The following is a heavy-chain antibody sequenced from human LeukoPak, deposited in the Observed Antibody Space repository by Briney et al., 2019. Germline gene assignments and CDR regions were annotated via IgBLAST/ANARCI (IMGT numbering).Heavy chain of an antibody. CDR1: GFTFSSYA. J-gene: IGHJ4*02. V-gene: IGHV3-30*01. CDR3: ARPDQEKASSSLGY. CDR2: ISYDGSNK. D-gene: IGHD6-6*01. Sequence: GGSLRLSCAASGFTFSSYAMHWVRQAPGKGLEWVAVISYDGSNKYYADSVKGRFTISRDNSKNTLYLQMNSLRAEDTAVYYCARPDQEKASSSLGYWGQGTLVTVSS.